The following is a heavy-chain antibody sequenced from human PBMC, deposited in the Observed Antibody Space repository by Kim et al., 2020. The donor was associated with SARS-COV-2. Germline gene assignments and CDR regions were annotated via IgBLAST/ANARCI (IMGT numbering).Heavy chain of an antibody. V-gene: IGHV3-33*01. D-gene: IGHD2-21*02. J-gene: IGHJ2*01. CDR3: ARAYCGGDCEWRNWYFDL. Sequence: GGSLRLSCAASGFTFSSYGMHWVRQAPGKGLEWVAVIWYDGSNKYYADSVKGRFTISRDNSKNTLYLQMNSLRAEDTAVYYCARAYCGGDCEWRNWYFDLWGRGTLVTVSS. CDR1: GFTFSSYG. CDR2: IWYDGSNK.